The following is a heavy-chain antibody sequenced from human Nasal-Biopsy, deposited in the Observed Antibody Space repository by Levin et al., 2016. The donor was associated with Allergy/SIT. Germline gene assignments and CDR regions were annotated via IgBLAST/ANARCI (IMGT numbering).Heavy chain of an antibody. CDR1: GFTFSSYD. CDR3: AKGYSGYAAFDP. Sequence: GESLKISCVASGFTFSSYDMSWVRQAPEKGLEWVAAISGSGGTTYYADSVKGRFTISRDNSKNTLYLQMNSLRAEDTAIYYCAKGYSGYAAFDPWGQGTLVTVSS. CDR2: ISGSGGTT. D-gene: IGHD5-12*01. V-gene: IGHV3-23*01. J-gene: IGHJ5*02.